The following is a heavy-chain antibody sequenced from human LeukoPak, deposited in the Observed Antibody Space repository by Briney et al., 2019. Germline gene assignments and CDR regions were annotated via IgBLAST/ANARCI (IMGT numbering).Heavy chain of an antibody. CDR3: ALNPYYYDSSGYPFDY. CDR2: IIPIFGTA. J-gene: IGHJ4*02. D-gene: IGHD3-22*01. CDR1: GGTFSSYA. Sequence: ASVKVSCKASGGTFSSYAISWVRQAPGQGREWMGGIIPIFGTANYAQKFQGRVTITADESTSTAYMELSSLRSEDTAVYYCALNPYYYDSSGYPFDYWGQGTLVTVSS. V-gene: IGHV1-69*13.